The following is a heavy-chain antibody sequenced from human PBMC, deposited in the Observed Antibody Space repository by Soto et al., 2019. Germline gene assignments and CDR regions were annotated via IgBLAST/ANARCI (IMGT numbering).Heavy chain of an antibody. CDR2: ITPKSGAI. CDR3: ARAPTLGPTGDFDY. D-gene: IGHD1-26*01. CDR1: GYSFTDYH. V-gene: IGHV1-2*02. J-gene: IGHJ4*02. Sequence: QVHLVQSGAEVKRPGDSVKVSCKASGYSFTDYHIHWVRQAPGQGLEWMGRITPKSGAIYYSPKFQGRVTLTRDTSISAAYMELSTLGFDDTAVYYCARAPTLGPTGDFDYWGQGTLATVSS.